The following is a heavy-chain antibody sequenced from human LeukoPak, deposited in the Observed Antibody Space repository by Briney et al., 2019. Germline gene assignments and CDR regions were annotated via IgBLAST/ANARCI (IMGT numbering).Heavy chain of an antibody. CDR3: ARQYSNNWYDDRGWFDP. D-gene: IGHD6-13*01. Sequence: SETLSLTCSVSGGSISSGSYYWSWIRQPAGKGLEWIGEINHSGSTNYNPSLKSRVTLSVDTSKEQFSLKLSSVTAADTAVYYCARQYSNNWYDDRGWFDPWGQGTLVTVSS. CDR2: INHSGST. CDR1: GGSISSGSYY. V-gene: IGHV4-39*01. J-gene: IGHJ5*02.